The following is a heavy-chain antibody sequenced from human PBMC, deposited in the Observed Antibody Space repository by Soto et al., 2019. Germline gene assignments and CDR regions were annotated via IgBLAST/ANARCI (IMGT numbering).Heavy chain of an antibody. CDR3: ARDYDYYDSSGYSGPYDAFDI. Sequence: PGGSLRLSCAASGFTFSSYAMHWVRQAPGKGLEWVAVISYDGSNKYYADSVKGRFTISRDNSKNTLYLQMNSLRAEDTAVYYCARDYDYYDSSGYSGPYDAFDIWGQGTMVTVSS. CDR2: ISYDGSNK. D-gene: IGHD3-22*01. J-gene: IGHJ3*02. V-gene: IGHV3-30-3*01. CDR1: GFTFSSYA.